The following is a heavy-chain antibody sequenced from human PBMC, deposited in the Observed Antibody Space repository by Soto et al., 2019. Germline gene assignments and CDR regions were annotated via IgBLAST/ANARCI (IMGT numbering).Heavy chain of an antibody. Sequence: PGESLKISCKVSGYSFTSYWISWVRQMPGKGLEWMGRIDPSDSYTNYSPSFQGHVTISADKSISTAYLQWSSLKASDTAMYYCVRHYYVWGSPNYYYYGMDVWGQGTTVTVSS. CDR2: IDPSDSYT. CDR1: GYSFTSYW. J-gene: IGHJ6*02. D-gene: IGHD3-16*01. V-gene: IGHV5-10-1*01. CDR3: VRHYYVWGSPNYYYYGMDV.